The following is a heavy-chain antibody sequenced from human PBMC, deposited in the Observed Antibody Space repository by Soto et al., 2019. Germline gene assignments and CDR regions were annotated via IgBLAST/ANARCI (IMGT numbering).Heavy chain of an antibody. V-gene: IGHV4-31*03. Sequence: SETLSLTCTVSGGSISSGGYYWSWIRQHPGKGLEWIGYIYYSGSTYYNPSLKSRVTISVDTSKNQFSLKLSSVTAADTAVYYCARELYQLHNWFDPWGQGTLVTVSS. CDR1: GGSISSGGYY. CDR3: ARELYQLHNWFDP. CDR2: IYYSGST. J-gene: IGHJ5*02. D-gene: IGHD2-2*01.